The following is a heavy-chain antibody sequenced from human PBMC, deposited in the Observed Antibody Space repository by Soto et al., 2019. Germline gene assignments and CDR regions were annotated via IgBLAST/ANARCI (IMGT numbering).Heavy chain of an antibody. CDR2: IYYSGST. J-gene: IGHJ6*02. Sequence: TSETLSLTCTVSGGSISSGDYYWSWIRQPPGKGLEWIGYIYYSGSTYYNPSLKSRVTISVDTSKNQFSLKLSSVTAADTAVYYCARDRVVPTPYGMDVWGQGTTVTVSS. V-gene: IGHV4-30-4*01. CDR3: ARDRVVPTPYGMDV. CDR1: GGSISSGDYY. D-gene: IGHD2-15*01.